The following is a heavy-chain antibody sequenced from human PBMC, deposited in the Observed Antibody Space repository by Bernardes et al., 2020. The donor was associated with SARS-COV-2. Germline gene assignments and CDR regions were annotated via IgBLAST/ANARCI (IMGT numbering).Heavy chain of an antibody. Sequence: SQTLSLTCAVSGYSISSVYYWGWIPQPPGKGVEWIGSLYHNGITWYTPSLKSRVAMSVDTSKNPFSLKLTSVTAADTAIYYCARDFGGNYDYWGQGTLVTVSS. D-gene: IGHD2-15*01. J-gene: IGHJ4*02. CDR1: GYSISSVYY. V-gene: IGHV4-38-2*02. CDR2: LYHNGIT. CDR3: ARDFGGNYDY.